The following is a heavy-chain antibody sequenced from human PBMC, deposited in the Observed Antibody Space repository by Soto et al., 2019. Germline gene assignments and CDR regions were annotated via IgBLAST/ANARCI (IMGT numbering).Heavy chain of an antibody. CDR3: ATNYGSGGYYKIYNDY. V-gene: IGHV1-69*13. Sequence: ASVKVSCKASGGTFSSYAISWVRQAPGQGLEWMGGIIPIFGTANYAQKFQGRVTITADESTSTAYMELSSLRSEDTAVYYCATNYGSGGYYKIYNDYWGQGTLVTVSS. CDR1: GGTFSSYA. CDR2: IIPIFGTA. J-gene: IGHJ4*02. D-gene: IGHD3-10*01.